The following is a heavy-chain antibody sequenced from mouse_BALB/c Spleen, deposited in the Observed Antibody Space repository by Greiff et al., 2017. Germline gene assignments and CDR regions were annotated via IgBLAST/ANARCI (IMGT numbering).Heavy chain of an antibody. D-gene: IGHD2-10*02. CDR3: TREGKYGNFLDY. Sequence: LQQPGSELVRPGASVKLSCKASGYTFTSYWMHWVKQRPGQGLEWIGNIYPGSGSTNYDEKFKSKATLTVDTSSSTAYMQLSSLTSEDSAVYYCTREGKYGNFLDYWGQGTTLTVSS. J-gene: IGHJ2*01. CDR2: IYPGSGST. CDR1: GYTFTSYW. V-gene: IGHV1S22*01.